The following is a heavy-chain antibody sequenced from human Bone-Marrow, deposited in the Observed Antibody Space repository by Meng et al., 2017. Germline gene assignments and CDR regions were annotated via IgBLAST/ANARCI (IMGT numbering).Heavy chain of an antibody. CDR1: GGSISSYY. CDR2: INHSGST. D-gene: IGHD3-22*01. CDR3: ARGPSYDSSGYYTRTSAGREDY. Sequence: SETLSLTCTVSGGSISSYYWSWIRQPPGKGLEWIGEINHSGSTNYNPSLKSRVTISVDTSKNQFSLKLSSVTAADTAVYYCARGPSYDSSGYYTRTSAGREDYWGQGTLVTVSS. J-gene: IGHJ4*02. V-gene: IGHV4-34*01.